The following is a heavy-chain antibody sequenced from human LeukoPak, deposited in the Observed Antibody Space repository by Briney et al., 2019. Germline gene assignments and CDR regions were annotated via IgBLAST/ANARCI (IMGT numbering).Heavy chain of an antibody. CDR1: GFRFSSYG. CDR2: VRYDGSEK. V-gene: IGHV3-30*02. Sequence: GGSLRLSCAASGFRFSSYGMHWVRQAPGTGREWVAFVRYDGSEKYYTESVKGRFTISRDNSRNTLYLQMNSLRAEDTAVYYCAKGSFDCSNNRCSQYYYYMDVWGKGTTVTVSS. J-gene: IGHJ6*03. CDR3: AKGSFDCSNNRCSQYYYYMDV. D-gene: IGHD2-2*01.